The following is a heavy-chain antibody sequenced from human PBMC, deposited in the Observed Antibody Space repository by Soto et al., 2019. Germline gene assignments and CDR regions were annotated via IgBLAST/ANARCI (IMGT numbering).Heavy chain of an antibody. D-gene: IGHD3-22*01. V-gene: IGHV3-21*01. J-gene: IGHJ4*02. Sequence: PGGSLRLSCAASGFSFSRHSMNWVRQAPGKGLEWVSSISPTSEYIYHADSVKGRFIISRDNAKNSLYLQMDSLRADDTAVYYCARKIYYADSGFYDYWGQGALVTVSS. CDR2: ISPTSEYI. CDR3: ARKIYYADSGFYDY. CDR1: GFSFSRHS.